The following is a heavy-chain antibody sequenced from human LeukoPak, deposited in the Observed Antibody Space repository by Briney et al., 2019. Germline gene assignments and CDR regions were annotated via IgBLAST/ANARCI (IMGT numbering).Heavy chain of an antibody. Sequence: PETLSLTCTVSGGSISSYYWSWIRQPPGKGLEWIGYIYYSGSTNYNPSLKGRVTISVDTSKNQFSLKLSSVTAADTAVYYCARTIAAAGIIDYWGQGTLVTVSS. J-gene: IGHJ4*02. CDR3: ARTIAAAGIIDY. CDR2: IYYSGST. D-gene: IGHD6-13*01. CDR1: GGSISSYY. V-gene: IGHV4-59*01.